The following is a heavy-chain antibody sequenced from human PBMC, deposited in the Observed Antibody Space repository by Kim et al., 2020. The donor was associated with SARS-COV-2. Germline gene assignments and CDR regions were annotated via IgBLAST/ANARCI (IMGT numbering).Heavy chain of an antibody. J-gene: IGHJ4*02. CDR2: ERNN. V-gene: IGHV3-33*06. Sequence: ERNNSSADSLKGRFTISRDNSNTMLFLQMNSLRAEDTAVYYCANFESWGQGTLVTVSS. CDR3: ANFES.